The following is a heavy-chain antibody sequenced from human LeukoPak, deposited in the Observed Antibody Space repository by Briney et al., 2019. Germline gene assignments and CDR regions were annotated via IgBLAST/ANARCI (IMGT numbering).Heavy chain of an antibody. Sequence: GGSLRLSCAASGFTFCDYYMSWIRPAPGKGLEWVSYISSSGSTIYYTDSVKGRFTISRDNDKNSLYLQMNSLRAEDTAVYYCARKSRDYFDYWGQGTLVTVSS. V-gene: IGHV3-11*01. CDR1: GFTFCDYY. CDR3: ARKSRDYFDY. CDR2: ISSSGSTI. J-gene: IGHJ4*02.